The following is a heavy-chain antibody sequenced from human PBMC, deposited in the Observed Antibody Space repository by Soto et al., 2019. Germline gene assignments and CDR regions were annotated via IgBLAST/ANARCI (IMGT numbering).Heavy chain of an antibody. Sequence: QVQLQESGPGLVRPSETLSLTCTVSGGSVSSGRNFWSWIRQPPGKGLEWIGLISNSGNANYNPSLKSRVTMSVDTSKNHFSLRLSSVTAADTAVYFCARDPYYYDSSGYRNGFDVWGQGTMVTVSS. J-gene: IGHJ3*01. CDR1: GGSVSSGRNF. CDR2: ISNSGNA. CDR3: ARDPYYYDSSGYRNGFDV. D-gene: IGHD3-22*01. V-gene: IGHV4-61*03.